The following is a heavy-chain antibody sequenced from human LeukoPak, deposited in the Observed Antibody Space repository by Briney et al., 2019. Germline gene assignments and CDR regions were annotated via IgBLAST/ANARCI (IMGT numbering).Heavy chain of an antibody. CDR1: GGSFSGYY. V-gene: IGHV4-34*01. CDR3: ARAAGVVGATVYFDY. Sequence: SETLSLTCAVYGGSFSGYYWSWIRQPPGKGLEWIGSIYHSGSTYYNPSLKSRVTISVDTSKNQFSLKLSSVTAADTAVYYCARAAGVVGATVYFDYWGQGTLVTVSS. J-gene: IGHJ4*02. D-gene: IGHD1-26*01. CDR2: IYHSGST.